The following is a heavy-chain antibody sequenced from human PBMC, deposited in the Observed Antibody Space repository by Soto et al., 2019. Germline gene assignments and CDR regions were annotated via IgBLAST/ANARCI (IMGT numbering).Heavy chain of an antibody. Sequence: EAHLVESGGAVVQPGGSLRLSCVASGFSFDDHNMYWVRQASDQGLEWVSLISWDGESTYYADSVKGRFTISRDNSKNSLYLQVNAVTTEDTALYYCASSQADYWGQGTLVTVAS. V-gene: IGHV3-43*01. J-gene: IGHJ4*02. CDR2: ISWDGEST. CDR1: GFSFDDHN. CDR3: ASSQADY.